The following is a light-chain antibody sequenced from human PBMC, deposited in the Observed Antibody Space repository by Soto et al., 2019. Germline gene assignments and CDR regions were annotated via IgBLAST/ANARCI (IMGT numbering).Light chain of an antibody. CDR2: SSN. J-gene: IGLJ3*02. V-gene: IGLV1-44*01. Sequence: QSALTQPPSTSGTPGQRVTISCSGSTSNIGSNTVNWYQQLPGTAPKLLIYSSNLRPSGVPDRFSGSKSGTSASLAISGLQSEDESDYYCASWDGSLNGVVFGGGTQLTVL. CDR1: TSNIGSNT. CDR3: ASWDGSLNGVV.